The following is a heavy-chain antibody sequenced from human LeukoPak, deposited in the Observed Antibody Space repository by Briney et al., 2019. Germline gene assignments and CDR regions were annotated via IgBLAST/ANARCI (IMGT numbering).Heavy chain of an antibody. CDR1: GYIFTGYY. D-gene: IGHD6-13*01. J-gene: IGHJ4*02. V-gene: IGHV1-2*02. CDR3: ARVPLYSSSWYFDY. CDR2: INPNSGDT. Sequence: ASVKVSCKASGYIFTGYYMHWVRQAPGQGLEWMGWINPNSGDTNYAQKFQGRVTMTRDTSISTAYMELSRLRSDDTAVYYCARVPLYSSSWYFDYWGQGTLVTVSS.